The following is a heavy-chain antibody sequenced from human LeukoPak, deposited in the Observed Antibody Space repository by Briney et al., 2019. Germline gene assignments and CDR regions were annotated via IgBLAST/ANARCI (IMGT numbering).Heavy chain of an antibody. CDR2: INPNSGGT. D-gene: IGHD3-3*01. V-gene: IGHV1-2*02. J-gene: IGHJ4*02. CDR3: ARGLAIFGVVIPTFFDS. Sequence: ASVKVSCKASGYIFTGYNIHWVRQAPGQGLEWMGWINPNSGGTDYAQKFQGRVIMTRDTSITTAYMELNSLISDDTAVYYCARGLAIFGVVIPTFFDSWGQGTLVTVSS. CDR1: GYIFTGYN.